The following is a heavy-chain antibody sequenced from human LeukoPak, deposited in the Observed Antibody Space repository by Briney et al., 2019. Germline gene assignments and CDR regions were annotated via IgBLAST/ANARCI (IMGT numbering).Heavy chain of an antibody. CDR1: GFTFTGYY. D-gene: IGHD2-8*01. CDR2: MNPNSGGT. Sequence: GASVKVSCKASGFTFTGYYVHWVRQPPGQGLEWMGWMNPNSGGTNSAQKFEGRVTMTRDTSISTAYMELSSLRSDDTAVYYCARVRCTNGVCYDHAFDIWGQGTMVTVSS. J-gene: IGHJ3*02. CDR3: ARVRCTNGVCYDHAFDI. V-gene: IGHV1-2*02.